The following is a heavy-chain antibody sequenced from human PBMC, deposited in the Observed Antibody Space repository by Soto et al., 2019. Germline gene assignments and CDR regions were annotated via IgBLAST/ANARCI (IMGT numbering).Heavy chain of an antibody. CDR1: GFTFSSYG. CDR3: ARDREYYDSSGYYYFDY. D-gene: IGHD3-22*01. CDR2: IWYDGSNK. Sequence: PGGSLRLSCAASGFTFSSYGMHWVRQAPGKGLEWVAVIWYDGSNKYYADSVKGRFTISRDNSKNTLYLQMNSLRAEDTAVYYCARDREYYDSSGYYYFDYWGQGTLVTVSS. J-gene: IGHJ4*02. V-gene: IGHV3-33*01.